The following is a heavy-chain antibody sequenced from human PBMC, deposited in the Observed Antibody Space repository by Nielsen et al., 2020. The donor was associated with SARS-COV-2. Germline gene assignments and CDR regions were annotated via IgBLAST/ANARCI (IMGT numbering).Heavy chain of an antibody. D-gene: IGHD2-21*01. CDR3: ARVHFVAGVGYYYGLDV. CDR2: INPILGIA. CDR1: GGTFNTYA. J-gene: IGHJ6*02. Sequence: SVKVSCKASGGTFNTYAINWVRQAPGQGLEWMGRINPILGIADYAQELQGRVTVAADKSTSTAYMELSSLRFEDTAVYYCARVHFVAGVGYYYGLDVWGQGTTVIVSS. V-gene: IGHV1-69*04.